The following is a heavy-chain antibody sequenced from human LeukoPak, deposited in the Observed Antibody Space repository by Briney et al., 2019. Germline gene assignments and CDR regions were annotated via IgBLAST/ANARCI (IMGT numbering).Heavy chain of an antibody. J-gene: IGHJ6*02. Sequence: ASVKVSCKASGYTFTSYGISWVRQAPGQGLEWMGWISAYNGNTNYAQKLQGRVTMTTDTSTSTAYMELRSLRSDDTAVYYRARDPCIAVAGTCYYYYGMDVWGQGTTVTVSS. CDR1: GYTFTSYG. CDR3: ARDPCIAVAGTCYYYYGMDV. V-gene: IGHV1-18*01. D-gene: IGHD6-19*01. CDR2: ISAYNGNT.